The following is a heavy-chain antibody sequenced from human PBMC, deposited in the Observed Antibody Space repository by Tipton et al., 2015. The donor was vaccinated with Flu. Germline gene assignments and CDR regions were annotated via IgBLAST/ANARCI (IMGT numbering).Heavy chain of an antibody. D-gene: IGHD1-1*01. J-gene: IGHJ4*02. CDR2: IYHSGNT. CDR3: ATAVNWYYFDY. Sequence: GLVKPSETLSLTCTISGYSISTGYYWGWIRQPPGKGLEWIASIYHSGNTFYNPSLKSRVTISVDTSKNQISLKLTPVTAADTAVYYCATAVNWYYFDYWGEGTLVSVSS. V-gene: IGHV4-38-2*02. CDR1: GYSISTGYY.